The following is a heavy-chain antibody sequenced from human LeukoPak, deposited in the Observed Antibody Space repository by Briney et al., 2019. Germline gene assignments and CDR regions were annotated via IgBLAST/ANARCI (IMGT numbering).Heavy chain of an antibody. CDR3: ARGPYDSSGYYPDY. CDR2: IYYSGST. Sequence: SETLSLTCTVSGGSISSYYWSWIRKPPGKGLEWIGYIYYSGSTNYNPSLKRRVTISVDTSKNQFSLKLSSVTAADTAVYYCARGPYDSSGYYPDYWGQGTLVTVSS. J-gene: IGHJ4*02. CDR1: GGSISSYY. V-gene: IGHV4-59*01. D-gene: IGHD3-22*01.